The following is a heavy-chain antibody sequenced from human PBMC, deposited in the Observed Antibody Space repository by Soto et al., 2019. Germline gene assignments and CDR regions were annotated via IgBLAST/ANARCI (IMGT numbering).Heavy chain of an antibody. CDR2: ISAYNGNT. D-gene: IGHD2-2*01. J-gene: IGHJ5*02. V-gene: IGHV1-18*04. CDR1: GYTFNSYG. Sequence: GASVKVSCKASGYTFNSYGISWVRQAPGQGLEWMGWISAYNGNTNYAQKVQGRVTMTTDTSTSTAYMELRSLGSDDTAVYYCARDLEYQPQYPWGRGTLVTVSS. CDR3: ARDLEYQPQYP.